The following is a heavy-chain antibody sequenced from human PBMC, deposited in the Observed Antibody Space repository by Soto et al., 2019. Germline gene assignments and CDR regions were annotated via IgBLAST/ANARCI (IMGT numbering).Heavy chain of an antibody. CDR2: ISENGDRQ. D-gene: IGHD1-26*01. Sequence: QPGGSLRLSXTVSGLTFSSSSVHWVRQAPGKGLEWVAVISENGDRQYSTDSVRGRFLVSRDTFNNTIYLQMNSLRPEDTGEYFCARRIAPSVSALGYWGQGALVTVSS. V-gene: IGHV3-30-3*01. CDR3: ARRIAPSVSALGY. CDR1: GLTFSSSS. J-gene: IGHJ4*02.